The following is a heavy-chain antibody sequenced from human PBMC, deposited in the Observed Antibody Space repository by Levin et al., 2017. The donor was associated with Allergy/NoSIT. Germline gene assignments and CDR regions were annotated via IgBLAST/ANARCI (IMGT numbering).Heavy chain of an antibody. CDR3: AKDGGEGYCSGGSCFAVISYSDY. V-gene: IGHV3-23*01. J-gene: IGHJ4*02. Sequence: QAGGSLRLSCAASGFTFSSYAMSWVRQAPGKGLEWVSAISGSGGSTYYADSVKGRFTISRDNSKNTLYLQMNSLRAEDTAVYYCAKDGGEGYCSGGSCFAVISYSDYWGQGTLVTVSS. D-gene: IGHD2-15*01. CDR2: ISGSGGST. CDR1: GFTFSSYA.